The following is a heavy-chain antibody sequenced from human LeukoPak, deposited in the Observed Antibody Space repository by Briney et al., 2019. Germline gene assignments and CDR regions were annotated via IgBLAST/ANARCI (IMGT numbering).Heavy chain of an antibody. D-gene: IGHD2-21*02. CDR1: GFTFSTYG. V-gene: IGHV3-33*06. CDR3: AKDFGAWGSINPDCGGDCYSLDY. J-gene: IGHJ4*02. Sequence: PGGSLRLSCAASGFTFSTYGIHWVRQAPGKGLEWVAVIWNDGSNKYFADSVKGRFTISRDNSKNTLYLQMNSLRAEDTAVYYCAKDFGAWGSINPDCGGDCYSLDYWGKGTLVTVS. CDR2: IWNDGSNK.